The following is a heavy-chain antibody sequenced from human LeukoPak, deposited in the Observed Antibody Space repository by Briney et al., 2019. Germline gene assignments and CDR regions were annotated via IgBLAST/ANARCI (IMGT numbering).Heavy chain of an antibody. Sequence: SETLSLTCTVSGGSISSGSYYWSWIRQPAGKGLEWIGRIYTSGSTNYNPSLKSRVTISVDTSKNQFSLKLSSVTAADTAVYYCARDRDFWSGYGYYYMDVWGKGTTVTVSS. D-gene: IGHD3-3*01. CDR1: GGSISSGSYY. J-gene: IGHJ6*03. V-gene: IGHV4-61*02. CDR3: ARDRDFWSGYGYYYMDV. CDR2: IYTSGST.